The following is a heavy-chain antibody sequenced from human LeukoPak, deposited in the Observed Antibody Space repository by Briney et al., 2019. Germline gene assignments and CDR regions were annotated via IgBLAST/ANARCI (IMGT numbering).Heavy chain of an antibody. D-gene: IGHD5-24*01. CDR2: SHWNDDK. CDR1: GFSFSTNGMG. J-gene: IGHJ4*02. V-gene: IGHV2-5*01. Sequence: ESGPTLVKPTQTLTLTCTFSGFSFSTNGMGVGWIRQPPGKALEWLALSHWNDDKSYSPSLKSRLTITRDTSKNQVVLTLTNMDPVDTATYYCAHRRVATNPAYFDYWGQGTLVTVSS. CDR3: AHRRVATNPAYFDY.